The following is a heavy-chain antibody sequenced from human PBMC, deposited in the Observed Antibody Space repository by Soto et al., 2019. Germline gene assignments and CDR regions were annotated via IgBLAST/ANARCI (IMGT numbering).Heavy chain of an antibody. Sequence: PGGSPRLSCAASGFTFCSNYMSWVRQDPGKGLEWVSVIYSGGSTYYADSVKGRFTISRDNSKNTLYLQMNSLRAEDRAVYYCARPTNGSGTYYYYYGMDVWGQGTTVTVS. CDR1: GFTFCSNY. D-gene: IGHD3-10*01. J-gene: IGHJ6*02. V-gene: IGHV3-66*04. CDR2: IYSGGST. CDR3: ARPTNGSGTYYYYYGMDV.